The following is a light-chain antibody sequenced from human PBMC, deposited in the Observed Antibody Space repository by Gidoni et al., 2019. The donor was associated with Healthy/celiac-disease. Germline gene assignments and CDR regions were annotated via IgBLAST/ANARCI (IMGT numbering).Light chain of an antibody. V-gene: IGLV2-14*01. J-gene: IGLJ1*01. CDR3: SSYTSSSTRF. CDR2: DVS. CDR1: RRDVGGYNY. Sequence: QSALTQPASVSGSPGQSITISGTGTRRDVGGYNYVTRYQQHPGKAPKLLIYDVSNRPAGVSHRFSGSKSGNTASLPISGLQAEDEADYYCSSYTSSSTRFFGTGTKVTVL.